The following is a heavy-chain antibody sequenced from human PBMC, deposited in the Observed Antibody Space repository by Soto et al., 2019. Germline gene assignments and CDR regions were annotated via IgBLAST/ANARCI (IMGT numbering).Heavy chain of an antibody. J-gene: IGHJ4*02. D-gene: IGHD2-15*01. V-gene: IGHV4-59*08. CDR3: ASRDGGTLDY. Sequence: QVQLQESGPGLVKPSETLSLTCTVSGGSISSYYWSWIRQPPGKGLEWIGYIYYSGSTNYNPSLKCRVTVSVDTSKNQFSLKLSSVTAADTAVYYCASRDGGTLDYWGQGTLVTVSS. CDR2: IYYSGST. CDR1: GGSISSYY.